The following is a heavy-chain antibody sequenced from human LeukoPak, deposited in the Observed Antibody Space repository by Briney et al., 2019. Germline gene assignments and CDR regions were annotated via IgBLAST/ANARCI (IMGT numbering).Heavy chain of an antibody. D-gene: IGHD4-23*01. CDR3: ARGSSGGNSYFDY. CDR2: ISSSSSTI. CDR1: GFTFSSYS. J-gene: IGHJ4*02. Sequence: GGSLRLSCAASGFTFSSYSMNWVREAPGRGLEWVSYISSSSSTIYYADSVKGRFTICTDNAKNSLYLQMNSLRAEDTAVYCCARGSSGGNSYFDYWGKGTLVTVSS. V-gene: IGHV3-48*01.